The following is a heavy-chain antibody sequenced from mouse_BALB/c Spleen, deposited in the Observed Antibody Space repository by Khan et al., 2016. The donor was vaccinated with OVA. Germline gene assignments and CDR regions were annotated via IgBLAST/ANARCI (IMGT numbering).Heavy chain of an antibody. CDR1: GYSITSEFA. D-gene: IGHD2-4*01. V-gene: IGHV3-2*02. CDR3: ARKDYYDYDPFPY. CDR2: ISYSGNT. Sequence: QLEESGPGLVKPSQSLSLTCTVTGYSITSEFAWNWTRQFPGNKLEWMGYISYSGNTRYNPSLKSLISIPRDTSRNQFFLQLNSVTTEDTATYYCARKDYYDYDPFPYWGQGTLVTVSA. J-gene: IGHJ3*01.